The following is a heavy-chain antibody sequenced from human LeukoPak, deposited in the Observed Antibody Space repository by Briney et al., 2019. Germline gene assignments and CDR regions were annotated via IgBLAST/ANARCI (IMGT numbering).Heavy chain of an antibody. V-gene: IGHV1-2*02. CDR3: ARGVTGTYYYYYMDV. CDR2: INPNSGGT. D-gene: IGHD1-20*01. Sequence: ASVKVSCKASGYTFTGYYMHWVRQAPGQGLEWMGWINPNSGGTNYAQKFQGRVTMTRDTSISTAYMELSRLRSDDTAVYYCARGVTGTYYYYYMDVWGKGTTVTVSS. CDR1: GYTFTGYY. J-gene: IGHJ6*03.